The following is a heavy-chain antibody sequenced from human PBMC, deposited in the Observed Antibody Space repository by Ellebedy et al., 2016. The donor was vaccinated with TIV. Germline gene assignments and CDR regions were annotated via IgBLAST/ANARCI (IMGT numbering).Heavy chain of an antibody. D-gene: IGHD2-15*01. Sequence: SETLSLTXAVYGGSFSGYYWSWIRQPPGKGLEWIGEINHSGSTNYNPSLKSRVTISVDTSKNQFSLKLSSVTAADTAVYYCARAVVVAGLLYYYYGMDVWGQGTTVTVSS. CDR3: ARAVVVAGLLYYYYGMDV. J-gene: IGHJ6*02. CDR1: GGSFSGYY. CDR2: INHSGST. V-gene: IGHV4-34*01.